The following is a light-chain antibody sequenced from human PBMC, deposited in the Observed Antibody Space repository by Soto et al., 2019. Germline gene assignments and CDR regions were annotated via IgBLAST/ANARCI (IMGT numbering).Light chain of an antibody. J-gene: IGLJ2*01. CDR3: AAWDDSLSGGV. CDR1: SSNIGSNS. Sequence: QSVLTQPPSASGTPGQRVTISCSGSSSNIGSNSVYWYQQLPGTAPKLLIYRNNQRPSGVPDRFSGSKSGTSASLAISGLRSDDEADYYCAAWDDSLSGGVFGGGTKVTVL. V-gene: IGLV1-47*01. CDR2: RNN.